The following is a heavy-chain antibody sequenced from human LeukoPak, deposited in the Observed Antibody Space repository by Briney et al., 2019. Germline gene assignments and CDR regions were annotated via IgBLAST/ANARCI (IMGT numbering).Heavy chain of an antibody. V-gene: IGHV4-4*02. Sequence: SGTLSLTCAVSGGSISSSNLWRRVRQPPGKGLEWIGEIYHSGSTNYNPSLKGRVTMSVDKSKNQLSLKLSSLTAADTAVYYCESKHYDYEAGEFDYWGQGTLVTVSS. CDR2: IYHSGST. CDR3: ESKHYDYEAGEFDY. CDR1: GGSISSSNL. J-gene: IGHJ4*02. D-gene: IGHD3-22*01.